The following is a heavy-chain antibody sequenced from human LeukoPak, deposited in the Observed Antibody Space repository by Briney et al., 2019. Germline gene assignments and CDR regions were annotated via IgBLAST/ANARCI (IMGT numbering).Heavy chain of an antibody. CDR3: ARDPLSSGYYVGFDY. CDR1: GFSVSSNY. D-gene: IGHD3-22*01. Sequence: GGSLRLSCAASGFSVSSNYMSWVRQAPGKGREWVSVIYSGGSTYYADSVKGRFTISRDNSKNTLYLQMNSLRAENTAVYYCARDPLSSGYYVGFDYWGQGTLVTVSS. V-gene: IGHV3-66*01. CDR2: IYSGGST. J-gene: IGHJ4*02.